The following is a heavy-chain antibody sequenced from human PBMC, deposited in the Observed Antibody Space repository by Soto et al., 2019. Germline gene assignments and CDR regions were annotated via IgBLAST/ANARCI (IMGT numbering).Heavy chain of an antibody. CDR2: IKEDGSDK. V-gene: IGHV3-7*05. J-gene: IGHJ6*04. CDR3: TRRSGRVDV. Sequence: EVQLVESGGGLVQPGGSLRLSCAASGFTFSNYWMSWVRQAPGKGLEGVANIKEDGSDKYYVDSVKGRFTISRDNAKNSLYLHMHILRDEESAVYYCTRRSGRVDVWGEGTTVTVSS. CDR1: GFTFSNYW.